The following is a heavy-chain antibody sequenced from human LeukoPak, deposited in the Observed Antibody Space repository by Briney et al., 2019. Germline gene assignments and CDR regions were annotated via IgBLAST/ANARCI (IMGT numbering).Heavy chain of an antibody. D-gene: IGHD2-2*01. V-gene: IGHV3-7*01. CDR3: ARVGYCSSTSCHGFED. Sequence: SGGSLRLSCAASGFTFSSYWMSWVRQAPGKGLEWVANIKQDGSEKYYVDSVKGRFTISRDNAKISLYLQMNSLRAEDTAVYYCARVGYCSSTSCHGFEDWGQGTLVTVSS. J-gene: IGHJ4*02. CDR1: GFTFSSYW. CDR2: IKQDGSEK.